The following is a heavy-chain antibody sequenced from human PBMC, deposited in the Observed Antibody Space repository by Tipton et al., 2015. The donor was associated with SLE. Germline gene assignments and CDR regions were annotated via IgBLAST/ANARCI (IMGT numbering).Heavy chain of an antibody. D-gene: IGHD2-2*01. CDR2: INHSGRT. V-gene: IGHV4-34*01. Sequence: LRLSCAVYGGSFSGYYWSWIRQSPGKGLEWIAEINHSGRTNYNPSLKSRVITSVDTSKNQFSLRLSSVTAADTAVYYCARGEAQTMPHYFHYWGQGTLVTVSS. CDR3: ARGEAQTMPHYFHY. CDR1: GGSFSGYY. J-gene: IGHJ4*02.